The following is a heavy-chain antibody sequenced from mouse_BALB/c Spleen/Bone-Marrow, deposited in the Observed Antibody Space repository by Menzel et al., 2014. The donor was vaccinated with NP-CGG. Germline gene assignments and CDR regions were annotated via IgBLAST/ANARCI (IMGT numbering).Heavy chain of an antibody. CDR1: EFSLSRYS. Sequence: QVQLKESGPGLVSPSQRLSITCTVSEFSLSRYSVHWVRPPPGKGLEWLGMIWGGGSTDYNSALKSRLNISKVNSKSQVFLKMNSLQTDDTAMYYCARMYYAYAMDYWGQGTSVTVSS. V-gene: IGHV2-6-4*01. J-gene: IGHJ4*01. CDR3: ARMYYAYAMDY. D-gene: IGHD1-1*01. CDR2: IWGGGST.